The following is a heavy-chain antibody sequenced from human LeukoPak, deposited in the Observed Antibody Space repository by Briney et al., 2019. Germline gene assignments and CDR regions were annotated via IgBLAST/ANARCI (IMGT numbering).Heavy chain of an antibody. D-gene: IGHD3-22*01. CDR1: GDSISSYY. J-gene: IGHJ4*02. CDR2: IYTSGST. Sequence: SETLSLTCTVSGDSISSYYWSWIRQPAGKGLGWIGRIYTSGSTIYNPSLKSRVTMSGDTSKNQFSLKVNSVTAADTAVYYCARYYYDSSGYYYDYFDYWGQGTLVTVSS. V-gene: IGHV4-4*07. CDR3: ARYYYDSSGYYYDYFDY.